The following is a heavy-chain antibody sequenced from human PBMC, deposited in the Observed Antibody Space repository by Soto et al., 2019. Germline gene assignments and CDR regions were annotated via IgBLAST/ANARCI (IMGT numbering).Heavy chain of an antibody. D-gene: IGHD6-19*01. V-gene: IGHV1-18*04. CDR2: ISAFNGDT. CDR1: GYTFTSYG. J-gene: IGHJ4*02. Sequence: QVQLVQSGSEVKKPGASVNVSSKAFGYTFTSYGFSWVRQVPGQGLEWLGGISAFNGDTQYAQTMKGRLTVTTDTSTATVHMQLRRLTRADTAVYYCTREAGWQRMVPYDWGQGALVSVSS. CDR3: TREAGWQRMVPYD.